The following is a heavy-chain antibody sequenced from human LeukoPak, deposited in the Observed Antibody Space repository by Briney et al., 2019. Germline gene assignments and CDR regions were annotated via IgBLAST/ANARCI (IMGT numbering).Heavy chain of an antibody. D-gene: IGHD1-26*01. CDR3: ARDSTSSWETAFDV. CDR2: IRYDGNNK. CDR1: GFTFSTYG. Sequence: GGSLRLSCAASGFTFSTYGMHWVRQAPGKGLEWVSFIRYDGNNKYYADSVKGRFTISRDNSKNTLYLQMNSLRAEDTAVYYCARDSTSSWETAFDVWGQGTMVTVSS. V-gene: IGHV3-30*02. J-gene: IGHJ3*01.